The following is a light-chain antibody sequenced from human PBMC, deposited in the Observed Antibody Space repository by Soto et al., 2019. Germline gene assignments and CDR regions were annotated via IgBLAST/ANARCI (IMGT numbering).Light chain of an antibody. Sequence: QSALTQPPSASGSPGQSVTISCTGTSSDVGGYNYVSWYQQHPGKAPKLMIYEVSKRPSGVPDRFSGSKSGNTASLTVSGITAEDEADYYSSSYTGSKNVFGTGTKVXVL. V-gene: IGLV2-8*01. J-gene: IGLJ1*01. CDR2: EVS. CDR3: SSYTGSKNV. CDR1: SSDVGGYNY.